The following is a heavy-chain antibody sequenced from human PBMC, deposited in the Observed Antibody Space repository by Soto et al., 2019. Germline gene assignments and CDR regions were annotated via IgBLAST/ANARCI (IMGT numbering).Heavy chain of an antibody. J-gene: IGHJ4*02. D-gene: IGHD3-10*01. CDR1: GFTFSSYA. CDR2: ISGGGETT. V-gene: IGHV3-23*01. CDR3: AFSSGAGSYYFDY. Sequence: EVQLLESGGGLVKPGGSLRLSCAASGFTFSSYAMCWVRQAPGKGLECVSAISGGGETTYYADSVKGRFTISRDNSKNTLSLQMNSRRAEDTAVYYCAFSSGAGSYYFDYWGQRTLVTVPS.